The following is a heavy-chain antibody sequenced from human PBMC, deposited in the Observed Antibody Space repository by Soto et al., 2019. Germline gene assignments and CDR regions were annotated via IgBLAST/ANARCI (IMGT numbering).Heavy chain of an antibody. Sequence: QVQLVQSGAEVKKPGSSVKVSCKASGGSLSNYGISWVRQAPGQGLEWMGAIIPVFGTPNYAQKFQDRVTITEDESTTTVDVEGRILTSEDTAVYYCARGDATKIVVTTYYAMDVWGQGTRVTVSS. D-gene: IGHD3-22*01. J-gene: IGHJ6*02. CDR2: IIPVFGTP. CDR3: ARGDATKIVVTTYYAMDV. CDR1: GGSLSNYG. V-gene: IGHV1-69*12.